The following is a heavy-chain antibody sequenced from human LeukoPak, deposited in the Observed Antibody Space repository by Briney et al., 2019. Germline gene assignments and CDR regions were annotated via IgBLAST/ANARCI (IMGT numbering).Heavy chain of an antibody. J-gene: IGHJ4*02. D-gene: IGHD6-13*01. CDR3: ARDRAAAGLRYFDY. V-gene: IGHV3-30-3*01. CDR1: GFTFSSYA. CDR2: ISYDGSNK. Sequence: GGSLRLSCAASGFTFSSYAMHWVRQAPGKGLEWVAVISYDGSNKYYADSVKGRFTISRDNSKNTLYLQMNSLRAEDTAVYYCARDRAAAGLRYFDYWGQGTLVTVSS.